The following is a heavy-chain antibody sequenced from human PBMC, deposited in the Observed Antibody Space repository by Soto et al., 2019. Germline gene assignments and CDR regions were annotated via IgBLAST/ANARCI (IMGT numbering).Heavy chain of an antibody. CDR3: AREDWGYFDY. Sequence: EVQLVQSGGGLVQPGGSLRLSCAASGFTFSSYWMSWVRQAPGKGLEWVANIKQDVSETFYVDSVRGRFTISRDNAKNSLFLQMNSLRAEDTALYYCAREDWGYFDYWCQGTLVTVSS. CDR1: GFTFSSYW. CDR2: IKQDVSET. D-gene: IGHD7-27*01. V-gene: IGHV3-7*05. J-gene: IGHJ4*02.